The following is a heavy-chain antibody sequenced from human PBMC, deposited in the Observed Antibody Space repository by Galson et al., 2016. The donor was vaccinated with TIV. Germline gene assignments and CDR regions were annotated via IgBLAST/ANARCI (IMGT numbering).Heavy chain of an antibody. CDR3: ARGTGFSYGFWY. V-gene: IGHV4-38-2*01. D-gene: IGHD5-18*01. CDR2: IYHGGST. J-gene: IGHJ4*02. Sequence: LTCAVSGYSISRGFYWAWIRQPPGTGLEWMGTIYHGGSTYFNPSLKSRVAISVDTSKNQFSLKLTSVTASDTAVYYCARGTGFSYGFWYWGQGALVTVSS. CDR1: GYSISRGFY.